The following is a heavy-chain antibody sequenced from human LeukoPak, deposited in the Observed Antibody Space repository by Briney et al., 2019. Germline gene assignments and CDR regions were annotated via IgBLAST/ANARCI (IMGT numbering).Heavy chain of an antibody. J-gene: IGHJ3*02. D-gene: IGHD6-13*01. CDR3: ARLGIAAAGTLDAFDI. CDR1: GYSFTSYW. V-gene: IGHV5-51*01. Sequence: GESLKISCKGSGYSFTSYWIGWVRQMPGKGLEWMGIIYPGGSDTRYSPSFQGQVTISADKSISTAYLQWSSLKASDTAMYYCARLGIAAAGTLDAFDIWGQGTMVTVSS. CDR2: IYPGGSDT.